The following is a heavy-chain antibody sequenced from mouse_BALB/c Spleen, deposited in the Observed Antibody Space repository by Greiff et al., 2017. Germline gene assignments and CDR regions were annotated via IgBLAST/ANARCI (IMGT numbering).Heavy chain of an antibody. CDR2: ISSGSSTI. CDR1: GFTFSSFG. Sequence: EVKLVESGGGLVQPGGSRKLSCAASGFTFSSFGMHWVRQAPEKGLEWVAYISSGSSTIYYADKVKGRFTISRENPKNTLFLQMTSLRSEDTAMYYCARDYGDYFDYWGQGTTLTVSS. J-gene: IGHJ2*01. V-gene: IGHV5-17*02. CDR3: ARDYGDYFDY. D-gene: IGHD1-2*01.